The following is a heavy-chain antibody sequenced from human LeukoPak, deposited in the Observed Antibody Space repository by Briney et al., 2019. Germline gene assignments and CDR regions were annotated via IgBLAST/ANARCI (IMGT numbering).Heavy chain of an antibody. CDR3: AKEPYYYDSSGYHY. CDR2: IRYDGSNK. Sequence: GGSLRLSCAASGFTFSSYGMHWVRQAPGKGLEWVAFIRYDGSNKYYADSVKGRFTISRDNSKNTLYLQMNSLRAEDTAVYYRAKEPYYYDSSGYHYWGQGTLVTVSS. J-gene: IGHJ4*02. V-gene: IGHV3-30*02. D-gene: IGHD3-22*01. CDR1: GFTFSSYG.